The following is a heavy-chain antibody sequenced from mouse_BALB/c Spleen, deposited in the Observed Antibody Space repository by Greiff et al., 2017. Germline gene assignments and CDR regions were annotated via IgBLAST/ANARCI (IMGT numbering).Heavy chain of an antibody. CDR3: ARDYYGYYAMDY. J-gene: IGHJ4*01. CDR1: GFAFSSYD. V-gene: IGHV5-12-1*01. CDR2: ISSGGGST. Sequence: EVHLVESGGGLVKPGGSLKLSCAASGFAFSSYDMSWVRQTPEKRLEWVAYISSGGGSTYYPDTVKGRFTISRDNAKNTLYLQMSSLKSEDTAMYYCARDYYGYYAMDYWGQGTSVTVSS. D-gene: IGHD2-1*01.